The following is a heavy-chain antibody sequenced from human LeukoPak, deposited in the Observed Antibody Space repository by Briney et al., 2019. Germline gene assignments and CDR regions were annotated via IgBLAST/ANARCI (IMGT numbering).Heavy chain of an antibody. CDR3: ARALIAAAGINYYYYYGMDV. J-gene: IGHJ6*02. CDR2: IYYSGST. V-gene: IGHV4-61*01. Sequence: SETLSLTCTVSGGSVSSGSYYWSWIRQPPGKGLEWIGYIYYSGSTNYNPSLKSRVTISVDTSRNQFSLKLSSVTAADTAVYYCARALIAAAGINYYYYYGMDVWGQGTTVTVSS. D-gene: IGHD6-13*01. CDR1: GGSVSSGSYY.